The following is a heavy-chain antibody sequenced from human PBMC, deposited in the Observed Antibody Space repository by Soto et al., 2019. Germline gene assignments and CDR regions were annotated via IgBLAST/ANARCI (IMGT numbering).Heavy chain of an antibody. J-gene: IGHJ4*02. Sequence: PSQTLSLTCVISGDTVSSKGIPWNWIRQSPSRGLEWLGRTYYGSKWSNDYAISVKSRITINADTSKNQLSLQLYSVTPEDTAVYYCARGAAAAGFGNWGLGTLVTVSS. CDR2: TYYGSKWSN. CDR3: ARGAAAAGFGN. V-gene: IGHV6-1*01. CDR1: GDTVSSKGIP. D-gene: IGHD6-13*01.